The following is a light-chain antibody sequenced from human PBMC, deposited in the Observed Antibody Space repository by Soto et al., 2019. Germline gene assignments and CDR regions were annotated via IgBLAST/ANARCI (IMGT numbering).Light chain of an antibody. Sequence: QSALAQPASVSGSPGQSITISCTGTSSDVGSYNLVSWYQQHPGKAPKLMIYEVNKRPSGLSNRFSGSKSGNTASLTISGLQAEDEADYYCCSYAGSPTFAVFGGGTKLTVL. CDR2: EVN. CDR3: CSYAGSPTFAV. V-gene: IGLV2-23*02. J-gene: IGLJ2*01. CDR1: SSDVGSYNL.